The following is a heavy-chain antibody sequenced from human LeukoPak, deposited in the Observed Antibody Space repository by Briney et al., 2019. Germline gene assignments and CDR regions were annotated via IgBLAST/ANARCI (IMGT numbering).Heavy chain of an antibody. D-gene: IGHD6-13*01. CDR2: ISGSGGTA. CDR3: ARDLSSSWSAADY. CDR1: GFTFSIYA. V-gene: IGHV3-23*01. J-gene: IGHJ4*02. Sequence: GGSLRLSCAASGFTFSIYAMSWVRQAPGKGLEWVSAISGSGGTAYYADSVKGRFTISRDNSKNTLYLQMNSLRAEDTAVYYCARDLSSSWSAADYWGQGTLVTVSS.